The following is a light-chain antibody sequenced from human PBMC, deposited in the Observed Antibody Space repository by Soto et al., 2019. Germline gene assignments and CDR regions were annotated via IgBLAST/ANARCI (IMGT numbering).Light chain of an antibody. CDR3: HHDNTYPLT. CDR2: EAS. V-gene: IGKV1-5*03. J-gene: IGKJ4*01. CDR1: QSISWW. Sequence: DIQMTQSPSTLSASVGDRVTIACLASQSISWWLAWYQQQPGKAPNLLIYEASTLESGVPSRYSGYGSGTECTLTISRLQTDDFATSYGHHDNTYPLTVGGGTK.